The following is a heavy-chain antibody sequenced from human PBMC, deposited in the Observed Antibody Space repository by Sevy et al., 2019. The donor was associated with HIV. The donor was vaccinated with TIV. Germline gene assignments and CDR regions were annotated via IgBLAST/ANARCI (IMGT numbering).Heavy chain of an antibody. V-gene: IGHV1-18*01. J-gene: IGHJ6*02. D-gene: IGHD3-3*01. CDR2: ISAYNGNT. CDR3: AGDTIFGVVIGMDV. Sequence: ASVKVSCKASGYTFTSYGISWVRQAPGQGLEWMGWISAYNGNTNYAQKLQGRVTMTTDTSTSTAYMELRSLRSDDTAVDYCAGDTIFGVVIGMDVWGQGTTVTVSS. CDR1: GYTFTSYG.